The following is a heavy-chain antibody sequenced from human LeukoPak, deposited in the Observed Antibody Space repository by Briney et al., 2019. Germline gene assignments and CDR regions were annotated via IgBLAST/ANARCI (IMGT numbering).Heavy chain of an antibody. CDR2: INPSGGST. CDR1: GYTFTRYY. J-gene: IGHJ3*02. CDR3: ARDFDPRGDCYAFDI. D-gene: IGHD2-21*02. Sequence: ASVKVSCQASGYTFTRYYMHWVRQAPGQGHEWMGIINPSGGSTSYAQKFQGRVTMTRHTSTSTVYMELSSLRSEDTAVYYCARDFDPRGDCYAFDIWGQGTMVTVSS. V-gene: IGHV1-46*01.